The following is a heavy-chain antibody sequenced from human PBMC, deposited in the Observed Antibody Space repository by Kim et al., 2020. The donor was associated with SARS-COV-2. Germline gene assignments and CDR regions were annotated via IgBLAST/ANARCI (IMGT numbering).Heavy chain of an antibody. J-gene: IGHJ6*02. CDR3: ARDSSSWYRKHNQRYGMDV. Sequence: GGSLRLSCAPSGFNFSSYEMNWVRQAPGKGLEWISYVSSSGNTIYYADSVKGRFTISRDNAKNSLFLQMNSLRAEDTAVYYCARDSSSWYRKHNQRYGMDVWGQATTVPVS. CDR1: GFNFSSYE. D-gene: IGHD6-13*01. CDR2: VSSSGNTI. V-gene: IGHV3-48*03.